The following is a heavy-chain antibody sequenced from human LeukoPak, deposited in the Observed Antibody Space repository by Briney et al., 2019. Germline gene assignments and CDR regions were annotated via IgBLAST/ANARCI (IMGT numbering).Heavy chain of an antibody. D-gene: IGHD3-10*01. CDR3: ARYGSGSYSNDHFQH. J-gene: IGHJ1*01. CDR2: IYYSGST. V-gene: IGHV4-59*08. Sequence: SETLSLTCTVSGGSISGYYWSWIRQPPGKGLEWIGFIYYSGSTKYNPSLKSRVTISVDTSKNQFSLKLTSVTAADTAVYYCARYGSGSYSNDHFQHWGQGTLVTVSS. CDR1: GGSISGYY.